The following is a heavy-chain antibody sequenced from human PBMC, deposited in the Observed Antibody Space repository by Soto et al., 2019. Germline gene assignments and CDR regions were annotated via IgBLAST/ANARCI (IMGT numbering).Heavy chain of an antibody. CDR3: AKGPGIAAAGDY. Sequence: ESGGGVVQPGRSLRLSCAASGFTFSSYGMHWVRQAPGKGLEWVAVISYDGSNKYYADSVKGRFTISRDNSKNTLYLQMNSLRAEDTAVYYCAKGPGIAAAGDYWGQGTLVTVSS. J-gene: IGHJ4*02. CDR1: GFTFSSYG. V-gene: IGHV3-30*18. D-gene: IGHD6-13*01. CDR2: ISYDGSNK.